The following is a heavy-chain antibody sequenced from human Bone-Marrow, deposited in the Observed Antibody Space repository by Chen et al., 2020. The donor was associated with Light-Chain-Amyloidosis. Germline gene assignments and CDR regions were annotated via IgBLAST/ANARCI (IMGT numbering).Heavy chain of an antibody. CDR2: INPSGGST. CDR1: GYTFTSYY. J-gene: IGHJ4*02. V-gene: IGHV1-46*01. CDR3: ARGGGSTIRRGGPDY. D-gene: IGHD5-12*01. Sequence: QVQLVQSGAEVKKPGASVKVSCKASGYTFTSYYMHWVRQAPGQGREWMGIINPSGGSTIYAQKFQGRVTMTRDTSTSTVYMELSSLRSEDTAVYYCARGGGSTIRRGGPDYWGQGTLVTVSS.